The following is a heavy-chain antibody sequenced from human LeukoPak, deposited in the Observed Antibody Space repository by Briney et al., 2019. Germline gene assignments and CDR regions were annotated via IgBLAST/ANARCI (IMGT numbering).Heavy chain of an antibody. J-gene: IGHJ4*02. Sequence: SETLSLTCTVSGASISGYYWSWIRQPPGKGLEWIGYIYYSGSTKYNPSLKSRVTISVDTSKNQFSLMLTSVTAADMAVYYCARQDFFDSSGYLGVNYWGQGALVTVSS. CDR3: ARQDFFDSSGYLGVNY. CDR1: GASISGYY. V-gene: IGHV4-59*08. CDR2: IYYSGST. D-gene: IGHD3-22*01.